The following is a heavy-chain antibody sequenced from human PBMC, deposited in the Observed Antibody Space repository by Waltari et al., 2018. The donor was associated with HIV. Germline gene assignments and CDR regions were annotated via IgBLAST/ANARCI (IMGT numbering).Heavy chain of an antibody. V-gene: IGHV3-7*01. CDR1: GFTFSNYR. CDR3: AREFQQWMGRLFDI. CDR2: IKEDGSEK. J-gene: IGHJ3*02. D-gene: IGHD2-2*03. Sequence: QVVESGGGLVQPGGSLRLSCAAPGFTFSNYRMSWVRQAPGKGLEWVANIKEDGSEKYYVDSEKGRFTISRDNAKNSLYLQMNSLRAEDTAVYYCAREFQQWMGRLFDIWGQGTMVTVSS.